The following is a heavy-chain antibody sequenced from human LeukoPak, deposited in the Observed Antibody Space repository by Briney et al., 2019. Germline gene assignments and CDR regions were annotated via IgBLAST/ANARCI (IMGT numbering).Heavy chain of an antibody. CDR3: ARAVGEQQLVLDY. D-gene: IGHD6-13*01. V-gene: IGHV1-2*06. CDR1: GYTFTGYY. J-gene: IGHJ4*02. CDR2: INPNSGGT. Sequence: EASVKVSCKASGYTFTGYYMHWVRQAPGQGLEWMGRINPNSGGTNYAQKFQGRVTMTRDTSISTAYMELSRLRSDDTAVYYCARAVGEQQLVLDYWGQGALVTVSS.